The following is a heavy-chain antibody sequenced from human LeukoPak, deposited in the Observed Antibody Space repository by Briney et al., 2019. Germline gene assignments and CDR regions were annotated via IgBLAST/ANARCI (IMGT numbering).Heavy chain of an antibody. D-gene: IGHD2-2*01. Sequence: PGGSLRLSCAASGFTFSSYGMHWVRQAPGKGLEWVSSISSSSSYIYYADSVKGRFTISRDNAKNSLYLQMNSLRAEDTAVYYCARFRYCSSTSCYPPSGYWGQGTLVTVSS. CDR2: ISSSSSYI. V-gene: IGHV3-21*01. J-gene: IGHJ4*02. CDR1: GFTFSSYG. CDR3: ARFRYCSSTSCYPPSGY.